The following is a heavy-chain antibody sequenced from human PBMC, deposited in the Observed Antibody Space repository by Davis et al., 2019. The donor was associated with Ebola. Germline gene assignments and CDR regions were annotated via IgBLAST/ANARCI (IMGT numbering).Heavy chain of an antibody. J-gene: IGHJ4*02. Sequence: GESLKISCTASGFTFGDYAMSWFRQAPGKGLEWVGFIRSKAYGGTTEYAASVKGRFTISRDDSKSIAYLQMNNLKTEDTAVYYCTRGGYGSGSYSDYWGQGTLVTVSS. CDR1: GFTFGDYA. CDR3: TRGGYGSGSYSDY. CDR2: IRSKAYGGTT. D-gene: IGHD3-10*01. V-gene: IGHV3-49*03.